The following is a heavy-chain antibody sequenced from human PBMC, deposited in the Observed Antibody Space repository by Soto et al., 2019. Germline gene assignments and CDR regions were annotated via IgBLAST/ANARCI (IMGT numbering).Heavy chain of an antibody. CDR2: ISGSGGST. CDR3: AKVGGYGSHYYYYMDV. Sequence: GGSLRLSCAASGFTFSSYAMSWVRQAPGKGLEWVSAISGSGGSTYYADSVKGRFTISRDNSKNTLYLQMNSLRAEDTAVYYCAKVGGYGSHYYYYMDVWGKGTTVTVSS. CDR1: GFTFSSYA. D-gene: IGHD3-10*01. J-gene: IGHJ6*03. V-gene: IGHV3-23*01.